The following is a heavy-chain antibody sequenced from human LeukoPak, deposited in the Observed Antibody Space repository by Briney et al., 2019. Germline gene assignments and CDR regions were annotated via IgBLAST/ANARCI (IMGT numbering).Heavy chain of an antibody. CDR2: ISYDGSNK. CDR1: GFTFGSYA. D-gene: IGHD6-13*01. CDR3: ARDGAAAGSFDY. V-gene: IGHV3-30-3*01. J-gene: IGHJ4*02. Sequence: PGGSLRLSCAASGFTFGSYAMHWVRQAPGKGLEWVAVISYDGSNKYYADSVKGRFTISRDNSKNTLYLQMNSLRAEDTAVYYCARDGAAAGSFDYWGQGTLVTVSS.